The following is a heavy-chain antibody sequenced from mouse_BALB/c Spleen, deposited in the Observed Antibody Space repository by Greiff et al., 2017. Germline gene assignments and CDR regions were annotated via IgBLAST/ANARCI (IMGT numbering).Heavy chain of an antibody. D-gene: IGHD4-1*01. CDR2: ISSGSSTI. V-gene: IGHV5-17*02. CDR3: ARKGNWGYFDY. Sequence: EVQRVESGGGLVQPGGSRKLSCAASGFTFSSFGMHWVRQAPEKGLEWVAYISSGSSTIYYADTVKGRFTISRDNPKNTLFLQMTSLRSEDTAMYYCARKGNWGYFDYWGQGTTLTVSS. CDR1: GFTFSSFG. J-gene: IGHJ2*01.